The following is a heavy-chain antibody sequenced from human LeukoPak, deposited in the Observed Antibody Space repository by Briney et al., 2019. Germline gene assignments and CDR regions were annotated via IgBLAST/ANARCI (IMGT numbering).Heavy chain of an antibody. CDR1: GYSISSGYY. Sequence: SETLSLTCTVSGYSISSGYYWGWIRQPPGTGLKWIGSIYHSGSTYYNPPLKSRVTISVDTSKNQFSLKVNSVTAADTAVYYCARGGYYGLGNDFRFDPWGQGTLVTVSS. CDR3: ARGGYYGLGNDFRFDP. D-gene: IGHD3-10*01. CDR2: IYHSGST. J-gene: IGHJ5*02. V-gene: IGHV4-38-2*02.